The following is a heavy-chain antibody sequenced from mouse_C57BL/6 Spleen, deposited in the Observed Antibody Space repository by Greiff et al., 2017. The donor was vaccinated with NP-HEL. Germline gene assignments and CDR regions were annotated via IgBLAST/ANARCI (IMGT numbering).Heavy chain of an antibody. CDR2: INPNNGGT. CDR3: ARKDWDYAMDY. D-gene: IGHD4-1*01. Sequence: VQLHQSGPELVKPGASVKISCKASGYTFTDYYMNWVKQSHGKSLEWIGDINPNNGGTSYNQKFKGKATLTVDKSSSTAYMELRSLTSEDSAVYYCARKDWDYAMDYWGQGTSVTVSS. J-gene: IGHJ4*01. CDR1: GYTFTDYY. V-gene: IGHV1-26*01.